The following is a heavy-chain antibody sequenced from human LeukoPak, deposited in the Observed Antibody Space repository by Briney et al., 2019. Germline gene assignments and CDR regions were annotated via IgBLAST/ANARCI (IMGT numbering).Heavy chain of an antibody. Sequence: PSETLSLTCTVSGGSISSYYWSWIRQPPGKGLEWIGYIYYSGSTNYNPSLKSRVTISVDTSKNQFSLKLSSVTAADTAVYYCARESGGNSIDYRGQGTLVTVSS. CDR1: GGSISSYY. CDR3: ARESGGNSIDY. CDR2: IYYSGST. J-gene: IGHJ4*02. D-gene: IGHD4-23*01. V-gene: IGHV4-59*01.